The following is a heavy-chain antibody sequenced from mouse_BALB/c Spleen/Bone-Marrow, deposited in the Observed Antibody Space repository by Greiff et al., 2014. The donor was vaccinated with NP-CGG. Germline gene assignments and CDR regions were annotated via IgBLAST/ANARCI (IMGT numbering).Heavy chain of an antibody. CDR2: IRNKANGYTT. CDR3: ARYDVYYYFDY. Sequence: VQLKESGGGLVQPGGSLRLSCATSGFTFTDYYMSWVRQPPGKALEWLGFIRNKANGYTTEYSASVEGRFTISRVNSQSILYLQMNTLRAEDSATYYCARYDVYYYFDYWGQGTTLTVSS. V-gene: IGHV7-3*02. D-gene: IGHD2-3*01. J-gene: IGHJ2*01. CDR1: GFTFTDYY.